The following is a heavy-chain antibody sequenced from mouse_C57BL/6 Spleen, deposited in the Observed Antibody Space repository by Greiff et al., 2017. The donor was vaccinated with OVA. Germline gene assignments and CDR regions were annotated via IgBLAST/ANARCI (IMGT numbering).Heavy chain of an antibody. Sequence: EVKVEESGGGLVKPGGSLKLSCAASGFTFSDYGMHWVRQAPEKGLEWVAYISSGSSTIYYADTVKGRFTISRDNAKNTLFLQMTSLRSEDTAMYYCARASITTVVANYAMDYWGQGTSVTVSS. V-gene: IGHV5-17*01. CDR3: ARASITTVVANYAMDY. CDR2: ISSGSSTI. J-gene: IGHJ4*01. CDR1: GFTFSDYG. D-gene: IGHD1-1*01.